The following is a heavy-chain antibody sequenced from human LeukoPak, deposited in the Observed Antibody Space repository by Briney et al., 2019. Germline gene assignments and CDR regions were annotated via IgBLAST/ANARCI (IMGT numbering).Heavy chain of an antibody. Sequence: SETLSLTCTVSGGSISSYYWSWIRQPPGKGLEWIGYIYYSGSTNYNPSLKSRVTISVDTSKNQFSLKLSSVTAADTAVYYCAREYMIFDYWGQGTLVTVSS. J-gene: IGHJ4*02. CDR3: AREYMIFDY. V-gene: IGHV4-59*01. CDR1: GGSISSYY. CDR2: IYYSGST. D-gene: IGHD3-16*01.